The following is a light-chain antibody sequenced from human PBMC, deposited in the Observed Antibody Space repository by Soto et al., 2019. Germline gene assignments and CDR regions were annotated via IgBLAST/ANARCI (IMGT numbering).Light chain of an antibody. V-gene: IGKV3-20*01. CDR3: QQFAASPRT. J-gene: IGKJ1*01. CDR1: QSIKSSS. Sequence: EIVLTQSPCTLSLSAGERATLSCGASQSIKSSSLAWYQQRTGQAPRLLMYGASSRATGIPDKFSGSGYGTDFNLTISRLETEDFAVYYCQQFAASPRTFGQGTKVDIK. CDR2: GAS.